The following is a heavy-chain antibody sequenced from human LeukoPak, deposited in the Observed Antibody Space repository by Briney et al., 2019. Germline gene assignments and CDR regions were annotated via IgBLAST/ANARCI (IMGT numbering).Heavy chain of an antibody. J-gene: IGHJ4*02. CDR2: IIPIFGTA. V-gene: IGHV1-69*05. CDR1: VGTFSSYA. CDR3: ARHRGYSYDPPVCDY. D-gene: IGHD5-18*01. Sequence: GASVKVSCKASVGTFSSYAISWVRQAPGQGLEWMGGIIPIFGTANYAQKFQGRVTITTDEFTSTAYMEQSSLRSEDTAVYYCARHRGYSYDPPVCDYWGQGTLVTVSS.